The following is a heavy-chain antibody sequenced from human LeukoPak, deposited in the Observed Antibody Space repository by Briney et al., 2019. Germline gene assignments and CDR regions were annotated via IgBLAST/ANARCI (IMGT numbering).Heavy chain of an antibody. Sequence: PSETLSLTCSVSGAPVSSYYWSWIRQPPGKGLEWIGYIYYSGSTNYNPSLKSRVTISVDTSNNQFSLKLTSVTAADTAVYYCARGLSNFDYWGQGTLVTVSS. J-gene: IGHJ4*02. V-gene: IGHV4-59*02. CDR2: IYYSGST. D-gene: IGHD3-10*01. CDR1: GAPVSSYY. CDR3: ARGLSNFDY.